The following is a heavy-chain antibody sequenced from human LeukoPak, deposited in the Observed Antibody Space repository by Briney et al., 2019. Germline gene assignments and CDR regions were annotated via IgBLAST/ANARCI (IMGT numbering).Heavy chain of an antibody. V-gene: IGHV4-39*01. J-gene: IGHJ6*02. CDR2: ISYSERR. CDR1: GGSINSSSYY. CDR3: ARGITTVFSNFYYYFGVDV. Sequence: SETLSLTCSVSGGSINSSSYYWGWIRQPPGQGLEGIVIISYSERRHYNSALKSRIVISVDTSKDQFSLNLESVTAADTAVYFCARGITTVFSNFYYYFGVDVWGQGTTVTVS. D-gene: IGHD3-3*01.